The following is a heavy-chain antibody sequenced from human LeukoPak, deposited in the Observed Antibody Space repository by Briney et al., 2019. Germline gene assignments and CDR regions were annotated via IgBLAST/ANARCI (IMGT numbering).Heavy chain of an antibody. D-gene: IGHD5-18*01. Sequence: SETLSLTCTISGGSISSSYFYWGWIRQPSWKGLEWIGSINYSGYTYHNPSLKSRVTMSVDTSKNQFSLNLSSVTAADTAVYYCARHDTAIVTDYWGQGTLVTASS. J-gene: IGHJ4*02. V-gene: IGHV4-39*01. CDR2: INYSGYT. CDR1: GGSISSSYFY. CDR3: ARHDTAIVTDY.